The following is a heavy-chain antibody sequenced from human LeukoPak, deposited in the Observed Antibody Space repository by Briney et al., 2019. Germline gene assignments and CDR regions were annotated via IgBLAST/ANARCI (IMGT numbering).Heavy chain of an antibody. CDR3: AKAIGNSKRPLGY. D-gene: IGHD6-13*01. J-gene: IGHJ4*02. Sequence: PGGSLRLSCAASGFTFTNYAMTWVRQAPGKGLEWVSVISGSGNSTYYADSVKGRFTISRDNPRNTLYLQMNSLRAEDTAVYYCAKAIGNSKRPLGYWGQGTLVTASS. CDR2: ISGSGNST. V-gene: IGHV3-23*01. CDR1: GFTFTNYA.